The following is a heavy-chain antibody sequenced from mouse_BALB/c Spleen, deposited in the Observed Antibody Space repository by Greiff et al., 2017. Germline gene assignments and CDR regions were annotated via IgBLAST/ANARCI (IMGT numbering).Heavy chain of an antibody. CDR1: GFTFSSFG. D-gene: IGHD2-3*01. V-gene: IGHV5-17*02. CDR2: ISSGSSTI. J-gene: IGHJ2*01. CDR3: ARPYDGYYVFDY. Sequence: EVKLVESGGGLVQPGGSRKLSCAASGFTFSSFGMHWVRQAPEKGLEWVAYISSGSSTIYYADTVKGRFTISRDNPMNTLFLQMTSLRSEDTAMYYCARPYDGYYVFDYWGQGTTLTVSS.